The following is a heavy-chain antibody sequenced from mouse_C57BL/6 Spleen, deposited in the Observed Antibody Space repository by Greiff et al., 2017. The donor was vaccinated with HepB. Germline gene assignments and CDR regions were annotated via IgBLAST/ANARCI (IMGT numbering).Heavy chain of an antibody. V-gene: IGHV1-69*01. CDR3: ARRTDYGSRRWYFDV. Sequence: VQLQQPGAELVMPGASVKLSCKASGYTFTSYWMHWVKQRPGQGLEWIGEIDPSDSYTNYNQKFKGKSTLTVDKSSSTAYMQLSSLTSEDSAVYYCARRTDYGSRRWYFDVWGTGTTVTVSS. CDR2: IDPSDSYT. J-gene: IGHJ1*03. CDR1: GYTFTSYW. D-gene: IGHD1-1*01.